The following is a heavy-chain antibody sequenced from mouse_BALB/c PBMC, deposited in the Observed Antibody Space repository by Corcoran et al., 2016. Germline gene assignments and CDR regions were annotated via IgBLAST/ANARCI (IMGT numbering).Heavy chain of an antibody. V-gene: IGHV14-3*02. CDR3: ARWDRYFDV. CDR2: IDPANGNT. J-gene: IGHJ1*01. Sequence: EVQLQQSGAELVKPGASVKLSCTASGFNIKDSYMHWVKQRPEQSLEWIGRIDPANGNTKYDPKFQGMATITADTSSNTGYLQRSSLTSEDTSVYYCARWDRYFDVWGAGTTVTVSS. D-gene: IGHD3-3*01. CDR1: GFNIKDSY.